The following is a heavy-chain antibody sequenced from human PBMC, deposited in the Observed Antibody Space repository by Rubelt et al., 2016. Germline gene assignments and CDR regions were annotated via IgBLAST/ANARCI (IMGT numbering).Heavy chain of an antibody. CDR2: ISGYKGNT. CDR3: ARDPLPVRGVIMTPTH. D-gene: IGHD3-10*01. Sequence: GASVTVSCKASGYSFTDYGITWVRQAPGQGLEWMGWISGYKGNTNYAQKFKGRVTLNTDTSTTTAYLEMRSRRSDDSAVYFCARDPLPVRGVIMTPTHWGQGTLLPVSS. CDR1: GYSFTDYG. J-gene: IGHJ4*02. V-gene: IGHV1-18*01.